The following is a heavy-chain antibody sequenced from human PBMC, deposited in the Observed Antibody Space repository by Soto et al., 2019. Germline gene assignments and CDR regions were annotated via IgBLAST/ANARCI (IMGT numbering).Heavy chain of an antibody. J-gene: IGHJ6*02. V-gene: IGHV3-23*01. CDR1: RFTVSSYG. CDR3: AKGRSYYYYYGVDV. CDR2: IIDSGGST. Sequence: SLRVSSAASRFTVSSYGINSVRQAPGKGLEWVSDIIDSGGSTYYADSVKGRFTISRDNSKSTLYLQMNSLRAEDTALYYCAKGRSYYYYYGVDVWGQGTTVTVSS.